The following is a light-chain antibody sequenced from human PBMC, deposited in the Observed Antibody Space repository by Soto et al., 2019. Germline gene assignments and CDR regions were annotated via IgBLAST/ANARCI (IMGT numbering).Light chain of an antibody. CDR3: QQLNSYPIT. CDR2: AAS. CDR1: QGINTF. J-gene: IGKJ5*01. Sequence: IQLTQSPSSLSASVGDRVTITCRASQGINTFLAWYQQKAGKAPKLLIYAASTLQSGVPSRFSGSGSGTDFTLTISSLQSEDVATYYCQQLNSYPITLGQGTRLEIK. V-gene: IGKV1-9*01.